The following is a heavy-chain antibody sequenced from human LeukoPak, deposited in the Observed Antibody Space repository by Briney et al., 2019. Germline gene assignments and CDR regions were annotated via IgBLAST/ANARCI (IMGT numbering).Heavy chain of an antibody. CDR3: ARGYSSSWYVYYYYYYMDV. CDR1: GFTVSSNY. CDR2: IYSGGST. D-gene: IGHD6-13*01. V-gene: IGHV3-53*01. J-gene: IGHJ6*03. Sequence: PGGSLRLSCATSGFTVSSNYMSWVRQAPGKGLEWVSVIYSGGSTYYADSVKGRFTISRDNSKNTLYLQMNSLRAEDTAVYYCARGYSSSWYVYYYYYYMDVWGKGTTVTVPS.